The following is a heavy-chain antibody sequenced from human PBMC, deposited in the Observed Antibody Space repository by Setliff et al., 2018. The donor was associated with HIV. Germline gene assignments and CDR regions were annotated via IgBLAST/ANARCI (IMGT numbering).Heavy chain of an antibody. V-gene: IGHV4-38-2*01. J-gene: IGHJ4*02. CDR2: IYHSGTT. D-gene: IGHD2-8*02. CDR1: GYSISSGYY. CDR3: ARRGMWSYETGGNPTATFDY. Sequence: KSSETLSLTCAVSGYSISSGYYWGWIRQPPGKGLEWVGSIYHSGTTYYNPSLKSRVTISVDTSKNQFSLKLSSVTAADTAVYYCARRGMWSYETGGNPTATFDYWGQGVLVTVSS.